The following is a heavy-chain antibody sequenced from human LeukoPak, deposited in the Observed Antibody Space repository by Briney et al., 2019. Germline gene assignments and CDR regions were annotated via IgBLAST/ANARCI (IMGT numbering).Heavy chain of an antibody. CDR3: ARVMGASWFFYLDV. Sequence: SETLSLTCDVSGNSISNNWWSWVRQSPGKGLEWIGEIFHRGIPNYNPSFESRVTMSVDTSKNQLSLNLNSVTAADTAVYYCARVMGASWFFYLDVWGKGNTVNVSS. CDR2: IFHRGIP. V-gene: IGHV4/OR15-8*01. D-gene: IGHD3-16*02. J-gene: IGHJ6*03. CDR1: GNSISNNW.